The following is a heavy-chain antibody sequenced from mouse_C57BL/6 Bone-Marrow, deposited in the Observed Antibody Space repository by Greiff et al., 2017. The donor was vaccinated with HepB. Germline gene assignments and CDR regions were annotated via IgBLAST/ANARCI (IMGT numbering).Heavy chain of an antibody. CDR1: GYTFTDYN. J-gene: IGHJ4*01. D-gene: IGHD2-1*01. CDR2: INPNNGGT. Sequence: EVKLMESGPELVKPGASVKMSCKASGYTFTDYNMHWVKQSHGKSLEWIGYINPNNGGTSYNQKFKGKATLTVNKSSSTAYMELRSLTSEDSAVYYCATVYYPYAMDYWGQGTSVTVSS. CDR3: ATVYYPYAMDY. V-gene: IGHV1-22*01.